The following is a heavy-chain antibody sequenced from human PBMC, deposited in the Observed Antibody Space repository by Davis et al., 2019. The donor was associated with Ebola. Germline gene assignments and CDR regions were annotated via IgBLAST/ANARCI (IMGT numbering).Heavy chain of an antibody. J-gene: IGHJ2*01. D-gene: IGHD6-19*01. CDR1: GGSISSYY. Sequence: PSETLSLTCTVSGGSISSYYWSWIRQPPGKGLEWIGYIYNSVSTNYNPFLRSRVTISIDRSKKQFSLNLSSVTAADTAVYYCARRSASAWYFDLWGRGALVTVSS. V-gene: IGHV4-59*08. CDR3: ARRSASAWYFDL. CDR2: IYNSVST.